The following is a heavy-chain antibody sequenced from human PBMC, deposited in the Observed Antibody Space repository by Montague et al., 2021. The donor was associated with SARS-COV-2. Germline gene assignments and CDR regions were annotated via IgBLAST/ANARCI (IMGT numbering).Heavy chain of an antibody. V-gene: IGHV4-61*08. CDR2: IYYSGST. CDR1: GESDSGGDWN. J-gene: IGHJ6*02. CDR3: ARHPWHITIFGVVTRYGMDV. D-gene: IGHD3-3*01. Sequence: SETLSLTCTVSGESDSGGDWNWSWMHQRPGKGLEWVGYIYYSGSTNYNPSLKSRVTISVDTSKNQFSLKLSSVTAADTAVYYCARHPWHITIFGVVTRYGMDVWGQGTTVTVSS.